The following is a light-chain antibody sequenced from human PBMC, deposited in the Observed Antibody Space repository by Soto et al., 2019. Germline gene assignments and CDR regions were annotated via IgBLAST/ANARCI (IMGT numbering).Light chain of an antibody. CDR1: QSINNW. CDR2: DAS. J-gene: IGKJ1*01. V-gene: IGKV1-5*01. Sequence: DIQMTQSPSTLSASIGDRVTITCRASQSINNWLAWYQQKPGKAPKLLIYDASSVESGVPSRFSGSGSGTEFTLTISSLQPDDLATYHCQQYNLFWTFGQGTKVEIK. CDR3: QQYNLFWT.